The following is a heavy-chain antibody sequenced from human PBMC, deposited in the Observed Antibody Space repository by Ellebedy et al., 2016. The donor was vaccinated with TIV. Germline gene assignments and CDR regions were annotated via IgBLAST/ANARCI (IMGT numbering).Heavy chain of an antibody. J-gene: IGHJ4*02. CDR1: GFTFSSYA. CDR2: ISGSGGST. D-gene: IGHD1-26*01. Sequence: GGSLRLXXAASGFTFSSYAMSWVRQAPGKGLEWVSAISGSGGSTYYADSVKGRFTISRDNSKNTLYLQMNSLRAEDTAVYYCAKVSHSGSYPADYWGQGTLVTVSS. CDR3: AKVSHSGSYPADY. V-gene: IGHV3-23*01.